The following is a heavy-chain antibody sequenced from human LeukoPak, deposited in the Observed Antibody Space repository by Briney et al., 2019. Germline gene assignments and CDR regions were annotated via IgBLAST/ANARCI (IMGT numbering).Heavy chain of an antibody. J-gene: IGHJ4*02. CDR3: ASIPSITMVRGVITY. CDR1: GFSFSSYA. CDR2: ISYDGSNK. Sequence: GGSLRLSCAASGFSFSSYAMHWVRQAPGKGLEWVAVISYDGSNKYYADSVKGRFTISRDNSKNTLYLQMNSLRAEDTAVYYCASIPSITMVRGVITYWGQGTLVTVSS. V-gene: IGHV3-30*04. D-gene: IGHD3-10*01.